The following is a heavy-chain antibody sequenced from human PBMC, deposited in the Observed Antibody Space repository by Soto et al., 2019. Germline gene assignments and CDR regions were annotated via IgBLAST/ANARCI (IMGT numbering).Heavy chain of an antibody. D-gene: IGHD2-2*01. Sequence: QVQLVQSGAEVKKPGSSVKVSCKASGGTFSSYTISWVRQAPGQGLEWMGRIIPILGIANYAQKFQGRVTLTADKSTSTAYMELSSLRSEDTAVYYCATSPKGYCSSTSCPGFDYWGQGTLVTVSS. V-gene: IGHV1-69*02. CDR3: ATSPKGYCSSTSCPGFDY. CDR2: IIPILGIA. CDR1: GGTFSSYT. J-gene: IGHJ4*02.